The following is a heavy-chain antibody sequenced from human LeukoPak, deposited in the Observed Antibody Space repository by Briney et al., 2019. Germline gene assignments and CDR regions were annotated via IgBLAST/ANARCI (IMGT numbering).Heavy chain of an antibody. CDR3: ARVSGNYYYGMDV. CDR1: GFTFSTNA. V-gene: IGHV3-23*01. CDR2: ISGSGAST. D-gene: IGHD1-20*01. J-gene: IGHJ6*02. Sequence: PGGSLRLSCLTSGFTFSTNAMSWVRQAPGKGLEWISGISGSGASTYYADSVTGRFTISRDNSRNTLYLQMNSLRAEDTAVYYCARVSGNYYYGMDVWGQGTTVTVSS.